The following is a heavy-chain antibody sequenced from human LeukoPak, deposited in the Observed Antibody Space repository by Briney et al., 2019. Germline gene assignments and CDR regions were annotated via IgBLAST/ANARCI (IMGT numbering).Heavy chain of an antibody. CDR2: VYDSGST. J-gene: IGHJ4*02. V-gene: IGHV4-59*01. CDR3: ARYVAAGGFDY. CDR1: GASISSYF. D-gene: IGHD2-15*01. Sequence: SETLSLTCTVSGASISSYFWSWIRQPSGKGLEWIGYVYDSGSTNYNPSLKSRVTISVDTSKNHFSLKLSSVTAVDTAVYYCARYVAAGGFDYRGQGTLVTVSS.